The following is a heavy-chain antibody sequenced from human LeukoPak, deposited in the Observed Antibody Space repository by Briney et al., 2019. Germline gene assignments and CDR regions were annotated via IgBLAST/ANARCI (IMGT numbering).Heavy chain of an antibody. V-gene: IGHV4-61*02. Sequence: PSQTLSLTCTVSGGSISSGSYYWSWIRQPAGKGLEWIGRIYTSGSTNYNPSLKSRVTISVDTSKNQFSLKLSSVTAADTAVYYCARWYCSSTSCYAIDLWGRGTLVIVSS. D-gene: IGHD2-2*01. CDR1: GGSISSGSYY. CDR2: IYTSGST. J-gene: IGHJ2*01. CDR3: ARWYCSSTSCYAIDL.